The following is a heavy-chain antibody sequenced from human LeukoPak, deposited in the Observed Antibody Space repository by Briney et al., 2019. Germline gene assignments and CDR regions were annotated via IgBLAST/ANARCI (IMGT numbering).Heavy chain of an antibody. CDR1: GYTFTSYG. CDR3: ARGLAVATAYYFDY. J-gene: IGHJ4*02. V-gene: IGHV1-18*01. D-gene: IGHD5-12*01. CDR2: ISVYNSNT. Sequence: ASVKVSCTASGYTFTSYGINWVRQAPGQGLEWMGWISVYNSNTNYAQKLQGRVTMTTDTSTSTAYMELRSLRSDDTAVYYCARGLAVATAYYFDYWGQGTLVTVSS.